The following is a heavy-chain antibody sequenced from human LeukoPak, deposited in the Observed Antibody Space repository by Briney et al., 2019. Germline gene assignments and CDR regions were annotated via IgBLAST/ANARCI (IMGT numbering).Heavy chain of an antibody. J-gene: IGHJ5*02. D-gene: IGHD3-10*01. CDR2: ISGSGGST. CDR3: ARDIITMVRGVIITSWFDP. CDR1: GFTFSSYA. V-gene: IGHV3-23*01. Sequence: HPGGSPRLSCAASGFTFSSYAMSWVRQAPGKGLEWVSTISGSGGSTYYADSVKGRFTISRDNSKNTLYLQMNSLRAEDTAVYYCARDIITMVRGVIITSWFDPWGQGTLVTVSS.